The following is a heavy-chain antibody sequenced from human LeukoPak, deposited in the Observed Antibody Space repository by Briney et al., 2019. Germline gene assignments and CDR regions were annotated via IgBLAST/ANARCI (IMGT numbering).Heavy chain of an antibody. CDR1: GYNFTSSW. J-gene: IGHJ4*02. CDR2: IYPGDSDT. CDR3: ATPYDTISFDSNSY. D-gene: IGHD2/OR15-2a*01. Sequence: GESLKISCKGFGYNFTSSWIGSVRQMPGKGLEWMGIIYPGDSDTRYSPSFQGQVTISADKSISTAYLQWSSLKASDTAIYYCATPYDTISFDSNSYWGQGTLVTVSS. V-gene: IGHV5-51*01.